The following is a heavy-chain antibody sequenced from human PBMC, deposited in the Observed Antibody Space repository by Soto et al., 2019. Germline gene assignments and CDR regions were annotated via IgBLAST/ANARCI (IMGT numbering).Heavy chain of an antibody. V-gene: IGHV4-39*01. Sequence: PSETLSLTCTVSGGSISSSSYYWGWIRQPPGKGLEWIGSIYYSGSTYYNPSLKSRVTISVDTSKNQFSLKLSSVTAADTAVYYCGYCSSTSCYYYYYYYMDVWGKGTTVTVSS. CDR1: GGSISSSSYY. J-gene: IGHJ6*03. CDR2: IYYSGST. CDR3: GYCSSTSCYYYYYYYMDV. D-gene: IGHD2-2*01.